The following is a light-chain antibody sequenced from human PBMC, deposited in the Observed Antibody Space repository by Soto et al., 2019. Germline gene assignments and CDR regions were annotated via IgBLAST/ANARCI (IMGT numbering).Light chain of an antibody. J-gene: IGKJ1*01. CDR1: QSVSSF. CDR2: CAS. CDR3: QTYSNWPSLT. Sequence: EKVMTQSPATLSMSPGERATLSCRASQSVSSFLAWYQQKPGQAPRLLIYCASTRATGIPARFSGSGSGTEFTLTITSLQSEDFAVYYGQTYSNWPSLTFGQETTVEVK. V-gene: IGKV3-15*01.